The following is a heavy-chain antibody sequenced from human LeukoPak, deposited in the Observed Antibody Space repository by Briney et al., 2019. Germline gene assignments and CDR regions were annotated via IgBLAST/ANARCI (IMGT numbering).Heavy chain of an antibody. CDR2: IYSGGST. J-gene: IGHJ4*02. CDR3: AKEYSDYFDY. Sequence: GGSLRLSCAASGFIVSGNFMSWVRQAPGKGLEWVSAIYSGGSTYYADSVKGRFTISRDNSKNTLYLQMNSLRAEDTAVYYCAKEYSDYFDYWGQGTLVTVSS. D-gene: IGHD2-21*01. CDR1: GFIVSGNF. V-gene: IGHV3-53*01.